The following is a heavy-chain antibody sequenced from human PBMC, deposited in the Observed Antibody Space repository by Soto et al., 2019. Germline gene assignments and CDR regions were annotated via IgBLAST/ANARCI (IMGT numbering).Heavy chain of an antibody. D-gene: IGHD2-2*01. Sequence: GGSLRLSCAASGFTFSSYAMHWVRQAPGKGLEWVAVISYDGSNKYYADSVKGRFTISRDNSKNTLYLQMNSLRAEDTAVHYCARTKISYCSSTSCQGVDPWGQGTLVTVSS. CDR2: ISYDGSNK. V-gene: IGHV3-30-3*01. J-gene: IGHJ5*02. CDR3: ARTKISYCSSTSCQGVDP. CDR1: GFTFSSYA.